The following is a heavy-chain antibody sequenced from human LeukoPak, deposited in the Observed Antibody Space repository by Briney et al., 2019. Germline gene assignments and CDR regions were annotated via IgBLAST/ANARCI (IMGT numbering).Heavy chain of an antibody. CDR1: GFTFDDYA. CDR3: AKGPGYSSSWYVDRRYYYFMDL. J-gene: IGHJ6*03. D-gene: IGHD6-13*01. V-gene: IGHV3-9*01. Sequence: GGSLRLSCAASGFTFDDYAMHWVRQAPGKGLEWVSGISWNSGSIGYADSVKGRFTISRDNAKNSLYLPMLSLTADDTPLYHCAKGPGYSSSWYVDRRYYYFMDLWGKGTTLTVSS. CDR2: ISWNSGSI.